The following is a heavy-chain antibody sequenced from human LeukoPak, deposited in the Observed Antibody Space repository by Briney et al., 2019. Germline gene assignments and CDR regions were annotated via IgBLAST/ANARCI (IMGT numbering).Heavy chain of an antibody. CDR3: ARSDYLYYYDSSGYASHFDL. V-gene: IGHV1-18*01. Sequence: ASVMVSCKASGYTFTSYGISWVRQAPGQGLEWMGWISAYNGNTNYAQKLQGRVTMTTDTSTSTAYMELRSLRSDDTAVYYCARSDYLYYYDSSGYASHFDLWGRGTLVTVSS. D-gene: IGHD3-22*01. CDR2: ISAYNGNT. J-gene: IGHJ2*01. CDR1: GYTFTSYG.